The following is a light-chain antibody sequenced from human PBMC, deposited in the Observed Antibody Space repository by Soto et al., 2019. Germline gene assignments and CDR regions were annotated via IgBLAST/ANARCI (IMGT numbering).Light chain of an antibody. V-gene: IGKV3D-20*01. Sequence: EIVLTQSPATLSLSPGDRATLSCWASQSVSRSYLAWYQQKPGLAPRLIIYDASTRATGIPDRFSGSGSGTDFTLTISRLEPEDFAVYYCQQSGSSPITFGQGTRLEIK. CDR2: DAS. J-gene: IGKJ5*01. CDR3: QQSGSSPIT. CDR1: QSVSRSY.